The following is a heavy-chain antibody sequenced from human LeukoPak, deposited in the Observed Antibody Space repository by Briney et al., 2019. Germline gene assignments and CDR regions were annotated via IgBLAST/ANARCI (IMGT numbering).Heavy chain of an antibody. V-gene: IGHV6-1*01. Sequence: SQTLSLTCAISGDSVSSNSAAWNWIRQSPSRGLEWLGRTYYRSKWYNDYAVSVKSRITINPDTSKNQFSLQLNSVTPEDTAVYYCARVRYYDSSGYYQDYYFDHWGQGTLVTVSS. J-gene: IGHJ4*02. CDR3: ARVRYYDSSGYYQDYYFDH. CDR2: TYYRSKWYN. D-gene: IGHD3-22*01. CDR1: GDSVSSNSAA.